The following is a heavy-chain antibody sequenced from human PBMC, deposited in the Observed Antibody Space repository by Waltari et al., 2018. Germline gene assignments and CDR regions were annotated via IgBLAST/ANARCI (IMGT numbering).Heavy chain of an antibody. D-gene: IGHD2-15*01. Sequence: EVQLVESGGGLVQPGGSLRLSCAVSGFLYNDYWMDWVRQARGQGLVWVSRIKSDGTNIKYADSVRVRFTISRDSAKNTFYLQMNSLRAEDTAVYYCTRNPGYWGQGTLVTVAS. J-gene: IGHJ4*02. V-gene: IGHV3-74*03. CDR2: IKSDGTNI. CDR3: TRNPGY. CDR1: GFLYNDYW.